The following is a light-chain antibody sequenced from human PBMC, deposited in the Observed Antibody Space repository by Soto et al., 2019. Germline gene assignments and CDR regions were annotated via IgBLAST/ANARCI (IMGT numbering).Light chain of an antibody. Sequence: QSARTQPASVSGSPGQSITISGTGTRNDVCGYNYVSWYQQHPGKAPKLIIYEVTDRPSGVSNRFSGSKSGNTASLTISWLQAEDEAEYYCISYTSSNTHYVIIGGGTKLTVL. CDR1: RNDVCGYNY. CDR3: ISYTSSNTHYVI. V-gene: IGLV2-14*01. CDR2: EVT. J-gene: IGLJ2*01.